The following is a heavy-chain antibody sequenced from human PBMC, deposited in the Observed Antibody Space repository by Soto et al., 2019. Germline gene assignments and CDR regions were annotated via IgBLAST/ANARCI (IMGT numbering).Heavy chain of an antibody. V-gene: IGHV4-59*08. CDR1: GGSISSYY. CDR2: IYYSGST. CDR3: ARSVNGKFDY. Sequence: SETLSLTCTVSGGSISSYYWSWIRQPPGKGLEWIGYIYYSGSTNYNPSLKSRVTISVDTSKNQFSLKLSSVTAADTAVYYCARSVNGKFDYWGQGTLVTVSS. J-gene: IGHJ4*02.